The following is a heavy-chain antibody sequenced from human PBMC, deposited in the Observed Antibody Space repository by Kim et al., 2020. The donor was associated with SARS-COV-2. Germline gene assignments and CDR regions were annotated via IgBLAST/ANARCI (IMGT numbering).Heavy chain of an antibody. CDR1: GFTFSDDY. CDR3: AKGSLEMAITSAGDH. CDR2: IRTTGSTI. D-gene: IGHD6-13*01. J-gene: IGHJ5*02. Sequence: GGSLRLSCGASGFTFSDDYMNWIRQAPGKGLEWVAYIRTTGSTIYYADSVKGRFTISRDNARESLYLQMNSLRAEDTAVYYCAKGSLEMAITSAGDHLGQGNLVTASS. V-gene: IGHV3-11*01.